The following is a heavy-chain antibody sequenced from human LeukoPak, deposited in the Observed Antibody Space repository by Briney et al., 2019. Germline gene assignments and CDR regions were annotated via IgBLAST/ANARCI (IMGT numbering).Heavy chain of an antibody. Sequence: GGSLRLSCAASGFTLSNCWMTWVRQAPGKGLEWVANIKQDGSATYYVDSVRGRFAISRDNAKNSLYLQMNSLRAEDTAVYYCASYAASGTAGSDYWGQGTLVTVSS. V-gene: IGHV3-7*01. CDR1: GFTLSNCW. D-gene: IGHD6-13*01. CDR2: IKQDGSAT. J-gene: IGHJ4*02. CDR3: ASYAASGTAGSDY.